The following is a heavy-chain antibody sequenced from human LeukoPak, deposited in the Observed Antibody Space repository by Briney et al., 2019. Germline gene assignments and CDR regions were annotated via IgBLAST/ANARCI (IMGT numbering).Heavy chain of an antibody. J-gene: IGHJ5*02. CDR1: GGSISSYY. D-gene: IGHD3-10*01. V-gene: IGHV4-59*08. CDR2: IYYSGST. CDR3: ARGPRFGELLWHWFDP. Sequence: PSETLSLTCTVSGGSISSYYWSWIRQPPGKGLEWIGYIYYSGSTNYNPSLKSRVTISEDTSKNQFSLKLRSVTAADTAVYYCARGPRFGELLWHWFDPWGQGTLVTVSS.